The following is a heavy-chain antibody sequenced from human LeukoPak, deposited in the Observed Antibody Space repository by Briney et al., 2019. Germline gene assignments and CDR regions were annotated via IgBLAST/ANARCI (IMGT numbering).Heavy chain of an antibody. J-gene: IGHJ4*02. D-gene: IGHD1-1*01. Sequence: ASVKVSCKASGYTFTAYYVHWVRQAPGQGLEWMGWINAYNGNTNYAQNLQGRVTMTTDTSTSTAYMELRSLRSDGTAVYYCARRQGTTLNFDYWGQGTLVTVSS. V-gene: IGHV1-18*04. CDR2: INAYNGNT. CDR3: ARRQGTTLNFDY. CDR1: GYTFTAYY.